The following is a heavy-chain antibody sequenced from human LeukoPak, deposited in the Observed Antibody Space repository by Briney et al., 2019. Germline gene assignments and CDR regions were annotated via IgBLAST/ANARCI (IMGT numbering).Heavy chain of an antibody. Sequence: GGSLRLSCAASGFTASSNYMSWVRQAPGKGLEWVSVIYSGGSTYYADSVKGRFTISRDNSKNTLYLQMNSLRAEDTAVYYCARDPRIAAAGSYYYYGMDVWGQGTTVTVSS. CDR3: ARDPRIAAAGSYYYYGMDV. V-gene: IGHV3-66*01. D-gene: IGHD6-13*01. CDR1: GFTASSNY. J-gene: IGHJ6*02. CDR2: IYSGGST.